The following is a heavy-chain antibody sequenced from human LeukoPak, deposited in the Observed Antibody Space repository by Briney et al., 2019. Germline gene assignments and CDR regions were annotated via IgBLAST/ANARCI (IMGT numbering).Heavy chain of an antibody. Sequence: ASVKVSCRVSGYTLTELSMHWVRQAPGKGLEWMGGFDPEDGETIYARKFQGRVTMTEDTSTDTAYMELSSLRSEDTAVYYCAREVIPSTVTTKSWFDPWGQGTLVTVSS. J-gene: IGHJ5*02. D-gene: IGHD4-17*01. CDR1: GYTLTELS. CDR2: FDPEDGET. CDR3: AREVIPSTVTTKSWFDP. V-gene: IGHV1-24*01.